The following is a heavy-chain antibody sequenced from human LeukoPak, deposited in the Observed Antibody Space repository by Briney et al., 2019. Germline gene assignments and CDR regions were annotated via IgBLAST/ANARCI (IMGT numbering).Heavy chain of an antibody. J-gene: IGHJ4*02. CDR2: IYYSGST. CDR3: ARGYSYYGSGSSENYFDY. D-gene: IGHD3-10*01. CDR1: GGSISSGGYY. Sequence: SQTLSLTCTVSGGSISSGGYYWSWIRQHPGKGLEWIGYIYYSGSTYYNPSLKSRVTISVDTSKNQFSLKLSSVTAADTAVYYCARGYSYYGSGSSENYFDYWGQGTLVTVSS. V-gene: IGHV4-31*03.